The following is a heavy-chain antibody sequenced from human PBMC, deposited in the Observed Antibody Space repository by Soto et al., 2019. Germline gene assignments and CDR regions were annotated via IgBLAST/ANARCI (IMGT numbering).Heavy chain of an antibody. CDR2: IIPIFGTA. CDR1: GGTFSSYA. J-gene: IGHJ5*02. V-gene: IGHV1-69*01. D-gene: IGHD4-17*01. Sequence: QVQLVQSGAEVKKPGSSVKVSCKASGGTFSSYAISWVRQAPGQGLEWRGGIIPIFGTANYAQKFQGRVTITADESTSTAYMELSSLRSEDTAVYYWASQDYGDYRGPFDPWGQGTLVTVSS. CDR3: ASQDYGDYRGPFDP.